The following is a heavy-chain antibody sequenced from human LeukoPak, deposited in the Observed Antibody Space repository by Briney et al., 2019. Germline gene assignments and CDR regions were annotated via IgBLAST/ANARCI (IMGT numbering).Heavy chain of an antibody. V-gene: IGHV6-1*01. CDR3: ARVVMLGDMIPPPYAFDI. CDR1: GDSVSSNSAA. D-gene: IGHD3-22*01. CDR2: TYYRSKWYN. Sequence: SQTLSLTCAISGDSVSSNSAAWNWIRQSPSRGLEWLGRTYYRSKWYNDYAVSVKSRITINPDTSKNLFSLQLNSVTSEDTAVYYCARVVMLGDMIPPPYAFDIWGQGTMVTVSS. J-gene: IGHJ3*02.